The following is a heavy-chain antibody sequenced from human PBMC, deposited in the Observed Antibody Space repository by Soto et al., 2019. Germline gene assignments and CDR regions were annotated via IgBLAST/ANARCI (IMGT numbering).Heavy chain of an antibody. CDR2: ISGSGGRT. D-gene: IGHD3-22*01. CDR1: GFTFSSYA. CDR3: AKDQLAGDSSGYYSVYYYGMDV. J-gene: IGHJ6*02. V-gene: IGHV3-23*01. Sequence: GGSLKPSCAASGFTFSSYAMSWVRQAPGKGLEWVSAISGSGGRTYYHASGKGRFTISRDNSKNTRNLQMNSLRAEDTAVYYCAKDQLAGDSSGYYSVYYYGMDVWGQGTTVTVSS.